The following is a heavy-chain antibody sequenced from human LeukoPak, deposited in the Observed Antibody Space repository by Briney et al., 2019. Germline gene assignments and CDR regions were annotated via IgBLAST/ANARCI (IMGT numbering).Heavy chain of an antibody. J-gene: IGHJ6*04. CDR1: GGSISSYY. D-gene: IGHD2-21*02. CDR3: ARDGGYCGGDCFVDV. V-gene: IGHV4-4*07. Sequence: SETLSLTCTVSGGSISSYYWSWIRQPAGKGLDWIGRIYTSGSTNYNPSLKSRVTMSVDTSKNQFSLKLSSVTAADTAVYYCARDGGYCGGDCFVDVWGKGTTVTVSS. CDR2: IYTSGST.